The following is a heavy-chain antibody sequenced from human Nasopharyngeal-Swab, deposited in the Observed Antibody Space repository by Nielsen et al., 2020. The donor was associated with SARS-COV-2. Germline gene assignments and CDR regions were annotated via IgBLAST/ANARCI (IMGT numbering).Heavy chain of an antibody. D-gene: IGHD3-10*01. CDR1: GYTFTSYG. V-gene: IGHV1-18*01. CDR2: ISAYNGNT. CDR3: ARDHYYGSGRNWYFDL. J-gene: IGHJ2*01. Sequence: ASVKVSCKASGYTFTSYGISWVRQAPGQGLEWMGWISAYNGNTNYAQKLQGRVTMTTDTSTSTAYVELRSLRSDDTAVYYCARDHYYGSGRNWYFDLWGRGTLVTVSS.